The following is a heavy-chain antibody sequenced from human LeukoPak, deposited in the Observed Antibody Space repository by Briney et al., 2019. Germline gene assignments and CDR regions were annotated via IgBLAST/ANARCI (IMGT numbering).Heavy chain of an antibody. V-gene: IGHV3-23*01. D-gene: IGHD2-2*01. J-gene: IGHJ4*02. Sequence: AGGSLRLSCAASGFTFSSYAMSWVRQAPGKGLEWVSAISGSGGSTYYADSVKGRFTISRDNSKNTLYLQMNSLRAEDTAVYYCAKDLLLGIVVVPAAKSHFDYWGQGTLVTVSS. CDR3: AKDLLLGIVVVPAAKSHFDY. CDR1: GFTFSSYA. CDR2: ISGSGGST.